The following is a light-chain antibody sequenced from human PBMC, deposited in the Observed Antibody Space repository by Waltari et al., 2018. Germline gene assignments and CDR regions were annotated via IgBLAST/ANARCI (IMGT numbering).Light chain of an antibody. CDR1: SIDVGSYNL. CDR3: CSYAGSGTTWV. V-gene: IGLV2-23*01. Sequence: QSALTQPASVSGSPGQSITISCTGASIDVGSYNLVSWYQQHPDKAPKLMFYGDNKRPSGVSTRFSGSKSGNTASLTISGLQAEDEADYYCCSYAGSGTTWVFGGGTKLTVL. CDR2: GDN. J-gene: IGLJ3*02.